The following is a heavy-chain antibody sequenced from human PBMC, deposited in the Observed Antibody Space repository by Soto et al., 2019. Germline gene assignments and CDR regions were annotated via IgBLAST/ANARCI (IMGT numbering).Heavy chain of an antibody. CDR1: GGTFSSYA. Sequence: ASVKVSCKASGGTFSSYAISWVRQAPGQGLECMGGIIPIFGTANYAQRFQGRVTITAXXXXSXXXMXLXXLRXEXTAVYYCARSGLGGGYYFDYWGQGTLVTVSS. D-gene: IGHD3-16*01. CDR2: IIPIFGTA. CDR3: ARSGLGGGYYFDY. V-gene: IGHV1-69*01. J-gene: IGHJ4*02.